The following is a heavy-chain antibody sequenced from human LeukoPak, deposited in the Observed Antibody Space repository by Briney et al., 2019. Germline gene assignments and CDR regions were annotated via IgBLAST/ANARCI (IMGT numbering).Heavy chain of an antibody. CDR3: AKDPDCSSTSCPYYFDY. CDR1: GFTFSSYG. V-gene: IGHV3-30*02. J-gene: IGHJ4*02. CDR2: IRYDGSNK. D-gene: IGHD2-2*01. Sequence: GGSLRLSCAASGFTFSSYGMHWVRQAPGKGLEWVAFIRYDGSNKYYADSVKGRFTISRDNSKNTLYLQMNSQRAEDTAVYYCAKDPDCSSTSCPYYFDYWGQGTLVTVSS.